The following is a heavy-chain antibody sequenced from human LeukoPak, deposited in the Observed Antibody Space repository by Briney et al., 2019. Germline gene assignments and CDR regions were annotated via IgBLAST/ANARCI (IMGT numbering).Heavy chain of an antibody. V-gene: IGHV3-53*01. D-gene: IGHD1-14*01. Sequence: GGSLRLSCVASGFAVGSNYMSWVRQAPGKGLEWVSLIYSGGAIRYADSVKGRFTISRDSSKNTLFLQMNDLTVEDTARYYCARRPGNWGQGILVTVSS. CDR3: ARRPGN. CDR1: GFAVGSNY. CDR2: IYSGGAI. J-gene: IGHJ4*02.